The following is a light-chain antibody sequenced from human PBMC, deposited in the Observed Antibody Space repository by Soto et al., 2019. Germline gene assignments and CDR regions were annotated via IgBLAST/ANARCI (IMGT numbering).Light chain of an antibody. V-gene: IGLV2-23*03. CDR1: SSDVGSYSL. Sequence: QSALTQPASVSGSPGQSITISCTGTSSDVGSYSLVSWYQQHPGKAPKLMIYEGSKRPSGVSNRFSGSKSGNTASLTISGLQAEDEADYYCCSYAGSSTVVVFGGGTKLTVL. J-gene: IGLJ2*01. CDR3: CSYAGSSTVVV. CDR2: EGS.